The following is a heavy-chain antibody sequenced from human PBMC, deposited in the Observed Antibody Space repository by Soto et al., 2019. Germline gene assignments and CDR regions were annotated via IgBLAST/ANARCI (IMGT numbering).Heavy chain of an antibody. D-gene: IGHD6-25*01. Sequence: QVQLVQSGAEVLKPGSSVKLSCKTSGDTFDTFAISWVRQAPGQGLEWMGGIIPIFRTPDYTQKFQGRVTITAAVSTSPAYMELSSLRSEDTAVYYCARDKGRGPLGGNYYYALDVWGQGTTVTVSS. CDR1: GDTFDTFA. CDR3: ARDKGRGPLGGNYYYALDV. V-gene: IGHV1-69*12. J-gene: IGHJ6*02. CDR2: IIPIFRTP.